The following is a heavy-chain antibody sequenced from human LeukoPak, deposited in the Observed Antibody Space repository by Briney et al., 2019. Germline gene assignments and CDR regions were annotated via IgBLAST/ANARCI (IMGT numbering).Heavy chain of an antibody. V-gene: IGHV1-2*06. Sequence: ASVKVSCKASGYTFTGYYMHWVRQAPGQGLEWMGRINPNSGGTNYAQKFQGRVTMTRDTSISTAYMELSRLRSDDTAVYYCAKYYDSSGGDYWGQGTLVAVSS. CDR2: INPNSGGT. J-gene: IGHJ4*02. D-gene: IGHD3-22*01. CDR1: GYTFTGYY. CDR3: AKYYDSSGGDY.